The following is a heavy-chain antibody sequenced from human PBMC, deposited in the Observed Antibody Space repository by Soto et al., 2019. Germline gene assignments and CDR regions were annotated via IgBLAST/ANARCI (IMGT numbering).Heavy chain of an antibody. CDR1: GFTFSNAW. V-gene: IGHV3-15*01. CDR2: IKSKTDGGTT. D-gene: IGHD3-10*01. Sequence: EVQLVASGGGLVKPGGSLRLSCAASGFTFSNAWMSWVRQAPGKGLEWVGRIKSKTDGGTTDYAAPVKGRFPISRDDSIDTLYLQLNSLKTEDTAVYYCKRDGSGSYDWGQGTLVTVSS. CDR3: KRDGSGSYD. J-gene: IGHJ4*02.